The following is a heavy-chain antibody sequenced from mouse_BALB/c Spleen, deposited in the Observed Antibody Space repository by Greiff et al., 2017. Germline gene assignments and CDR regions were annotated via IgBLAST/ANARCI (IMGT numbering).Heavy chain of an antibody. CDR2: INPSSGYT. Sequence: VKLVESGAELARPGASVKMSCKASGYTFTSYTMHWVKQRPGQGLEWIGYINPSSGYTNYNQKFKDKATLTADKSSSTAYMQLSSLTSEDSAVYYCARKYGNPYAMDYWGQGTSVTVSS. CDR1: GYTFTSYT. V-gene: IGHV1-4*01. CDR3: ARKYGNPYAMDY. J-gene: IGHJ4*01. D-gene: IGHD2-10*02.